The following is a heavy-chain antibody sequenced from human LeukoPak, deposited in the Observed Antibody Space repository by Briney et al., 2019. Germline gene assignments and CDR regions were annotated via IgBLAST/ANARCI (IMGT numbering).Heavy chain of an antibody. Sequence: GGSLRLSCAASGFTVSSSYMGWVRQAPGKGLEWVSVIYSGGSTYYADSVKGRFTISRDNSRNTLYLQMNTLRAEDTAVYYCARGWFYGMDVWGQGTTVSVSS. CDR2: IYSGGST. V-gene: IGHV3-66*01. J-gene: IGHJ6*02. CDR3: ARGWFYGMDV. D-gene: IGHD3-10*01. CDR1: GFTVSSSY.